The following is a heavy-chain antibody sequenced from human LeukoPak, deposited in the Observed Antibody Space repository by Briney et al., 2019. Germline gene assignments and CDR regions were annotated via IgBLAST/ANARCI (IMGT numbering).Heavy chain of an antibody. CDR2: MNPNSGNT. J-gene: IGHJ4*02. CDR3: ARGRRHYDFWSGYYRNYYFDY. CDR1: GYTFTSYD. D-gene: IGHD3-3*01. Sequence: ASVKVSCKASGYTFTSYDINWVRQATEQGLEWMGWMNPNSGNTGYAQKFQGRVTMTRNTSISTAYMELSSLRSEDTAVYYCARGRRHYDFWSGYYRNYYFDYWGQGTLVTVSS. V-gene: IGHV1-8*01.